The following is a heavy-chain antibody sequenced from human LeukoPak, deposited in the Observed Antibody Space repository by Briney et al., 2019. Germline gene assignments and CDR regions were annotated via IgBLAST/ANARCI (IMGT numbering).Heavy chain of an antibody. CDR2: ISGSGGST. CDR1: GFTFSSYA. CDR3: AKDQSPIVATITPYFDY. Sequence: GSLRLSCAASGFTFSSYAMSWVRQAPGKGLEWVSAISGSGGSTYYADSVKGRFTISRDNSKNTLYLQMNSLRAEDTAVYYCAKDQSPIVATITPYFDYWGQGTLVTVSS. J-gene: IGHJ4*02. D-gene: IGHD5-12*01. V-gene: IGHV3-23*01.